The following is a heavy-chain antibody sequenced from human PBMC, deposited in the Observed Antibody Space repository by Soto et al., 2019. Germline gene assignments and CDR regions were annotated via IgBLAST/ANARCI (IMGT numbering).Heavy chain of an antibody. CDR2: IYPGDYDT. D-gene: IGHD1-26*01. V-gene: IGHV5-51*01. CDR1: GYSFSTYW. Sequence: GESLKISCKGSGYSFSTYWIAWVRQMPGQGLEWMGIIYPGDYDTRYSPSFQGQVTISADKSISTAYLQWSSLKASDTAMYYCARQHRIVGATTADYWGQGTLVTVSS. J-gene: IGHJ4*02. CDR3: ARQHRIVGATTADY.